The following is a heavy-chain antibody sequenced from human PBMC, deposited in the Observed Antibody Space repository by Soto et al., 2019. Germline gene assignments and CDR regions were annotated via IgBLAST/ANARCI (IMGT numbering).Heavy chain of an antibody. CDR1: GYTFTSYG. CDR3: AFTIFGVVILDP. CDR2: ISAYNGNT. V-gene: IGHV1-18*01. J-gene: IGHJ5*02. D-gene: IGHD3-3*01. Sequence: QVQLVQSGAEVRKPGASVKVSCKASGYTFTSYGISWVRQAPGQGLEWMGWISAYNGNTKYAQKFQGRVTMTTDTSTSTAYMELRSLRSDDTAVYYCAFTIFGVVILDPWGQGTLVTVSS.